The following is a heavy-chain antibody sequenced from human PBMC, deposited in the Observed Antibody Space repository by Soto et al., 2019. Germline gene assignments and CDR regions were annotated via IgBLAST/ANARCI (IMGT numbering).Heavy chain of an antibody. D-gene: IGHD3-9*01. Sequence: SETLSLTCTVSGGSIISYYWSWILQPPWKGLEWIGYIYYSGSTNYNPSLKSRVTISVDTSKNQFSLKLSSVTAADTAVYYCAREHDILTGFPGSYMDVWGKGTTVTVSS. CDR3: AREHDILTGFPGSYMDV. V-gene: IGHV4-59*01. CDR2: IYYSGST. J-gene: IGHJ6*03. CDR1: GGSIISYY.